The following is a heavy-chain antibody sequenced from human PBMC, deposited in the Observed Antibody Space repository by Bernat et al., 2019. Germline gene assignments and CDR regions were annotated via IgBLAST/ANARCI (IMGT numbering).Heavy chain of an antibody. D-gene: IGHD6-13*01. J-gene: IGHJ6*02. Sequence: EVQLVESGGGLVQPGGSLRLSCAASGFTFSSYWMHWVRQAPGKGLEWVSSISSSSSYIYYADSVKGRFTISRDNAKNSLYLQMNSLRAEDTAVYYCARDKIGIAAAEGYYYYGMDVWGQGTTVTVSS. CDR2: ISSSSSYI. CDR3: ARDKIGIAAAEGYYYYGMDV. CDR1: GFTFSSYW. V-gene: IGHV3-21*01.